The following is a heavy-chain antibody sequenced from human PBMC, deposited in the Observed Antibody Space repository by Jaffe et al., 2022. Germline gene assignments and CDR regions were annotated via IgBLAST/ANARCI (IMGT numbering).Heavy chain of an antibody. CDR3: ARQGFWGDFWSGNYYMDV. V-gene: IGHV4-39*01. CDR2: IYYSGST. Sequence: QLQLQESGPGLVKPSETLSLTCTVSGGSISSSSYYWGWIRQPPGKGLEWIGSIYYSGSTYYNPSLKSRVTISVDTSKNQFSLKLSSVTAADTAVYYCARQGFWGDFWSGNYYMDVWGKGTTVTVSS. J-gene: IGHJ6*03. CDR1: GGSISSSSYY. D-gene: IGHD3-3*01.